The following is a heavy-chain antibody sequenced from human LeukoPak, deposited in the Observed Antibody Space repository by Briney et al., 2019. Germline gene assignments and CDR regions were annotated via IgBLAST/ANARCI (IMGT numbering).Heavy chain of an antibody. CDR1: GYTFTSYY. Sequence: ASVKVSYKASGYTFTSYYIHWVRQAPGQGLEWMGIINPSGGSTSYAQKFQGRVTMTRDTSTSTVYMELSSLRSEDTAVYYCARVRARTSGFDFWGQGTLVTVSS. V-gene: IGHV1-46*01. J-gene: IGHJ4*02. CDR2: INPSGGST. CDR3: ARVRARTSGFDF. D-gene: IGHD3-3*01.